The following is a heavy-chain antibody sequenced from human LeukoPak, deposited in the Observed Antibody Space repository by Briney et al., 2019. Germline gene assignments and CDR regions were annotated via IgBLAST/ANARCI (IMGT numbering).Heavy chain of an antibody. CDR2: ISYDGSNK. J-gene: IGHJ4*02. V-gene: IGHV3-30*03. Sequence: GGSLRLSCAASGFTFSSYGMHWVRQAPGKGLEWVAVISYDGSNKYYADSVKGRFTISRDNSENTLYLQMNSLRAEDTAVYYCATKQWLVRTPPSGYWGQGTLVTVSS. CDR3: ATKQWLVRTPPSGY. D-gene: IGHD6-19*01. CDR1: GFTFSSYG.